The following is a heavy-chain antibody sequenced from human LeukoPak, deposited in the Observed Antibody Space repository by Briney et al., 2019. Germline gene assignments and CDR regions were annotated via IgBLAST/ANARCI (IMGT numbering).Heavy chain of an antibody. J-gene: IGHJ4*02. CDR3: ARDGRGYYDFWSGYYARHFDY. CDR1: GFTFSSYE. CDR2: ISSSGSTI. V-gene: IGHV3-48*03. Sequence: PGGSLRLSCAASGFTFSSYEMNWVRQAPGKGLEWVSYISSSGSTIYYADSVKGRFTISRDNAKNSLYLQMNSLRAEDTAVYYCARDGRGYYDFWSGYYARHFDYWGQGTLVTVSS. D-gene: IGHD3-3*01.